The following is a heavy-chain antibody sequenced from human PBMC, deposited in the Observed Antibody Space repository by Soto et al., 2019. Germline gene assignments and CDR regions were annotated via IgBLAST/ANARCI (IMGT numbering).Heavy chain of an antibody. CDR2: ISWNSGSI. D-gene: IGHD2-2*01. CDR1: GFTFDDYA. CDR3: AKYQVVVPAATQGTLYYYYYGMDV. J-gene: IGHJ6*02. V-gene: IGHV3-9*01. Sequence: GGSLRLSCAASGFTFDDYAMHWVRQAPGKGLEWVSGISWNSGSIGYADSVKGRFTISRDNAKNSLYLQMNSLRAEDTALDYCAKYQVVVPAATQGTLYYYYYGMDVWGQGTTVTVSS.